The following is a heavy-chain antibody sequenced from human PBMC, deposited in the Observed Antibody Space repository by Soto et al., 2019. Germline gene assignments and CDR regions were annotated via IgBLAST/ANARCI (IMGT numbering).Heavy chain of an antibody. J-gene: IGHJ6*03. D-gene: IGHD2-8*01. Sequence: SETLSLTCAVYGGSFSGYYWSWIRQPPGKGLEWIGEINHSGSTNYNPSLKSRVTISVDTSKNQFSLKLSSVTAADTAVYYCARGFGGGFFTNGVCYDAYYYYYMDVWGKGTTVTVSS. CDR3: ARGFGGGFFTNGVCYDAYYYYYMDV. CDR2: INHSGST. CDR1: GGSFSGYY. V-gene: IGHV4-34*01.